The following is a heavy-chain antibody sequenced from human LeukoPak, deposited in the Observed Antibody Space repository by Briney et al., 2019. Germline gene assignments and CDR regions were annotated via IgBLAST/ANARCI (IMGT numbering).Heavy chain of an antibody. J-gene: IGHJ4*02. D-gene: IGHD6-19*01. CDR3: ARDRSSGWFIY. CDR1: GYTFNSYG. V-gene: IGHV1-18*01. Sequence: ASVKVSCKASGYTFNSYGISWVRQAPGQGLEWMGWISGYSGNTNYAQRLQGRVTMTTDTSTSTAYMELRSLRSDDTAVYYCARDRSSGWFIYWVQGTLVTVSS. CDR2: ISGYSGNT.